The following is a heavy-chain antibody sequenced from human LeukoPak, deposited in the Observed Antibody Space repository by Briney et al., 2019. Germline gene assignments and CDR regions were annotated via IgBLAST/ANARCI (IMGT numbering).Heavy chain of an antibody. CDR3: ARVFPYYDFWSGYRNWFDP. Sequence: ASVKVSCEASGYTFTSYDINWVRQATGQGLEWMGWMNPNSGNTGYAQKFQGRVTMTRNTSISTAYMELSSLRSEDTAVYYCARVFPYYDFWSGYRNWFDPWGQGTLVTVSS. J-gene: IGHJ5*02. CDR1: GYTFTSYD. V-gene: IGHV1-8*01. D-gene: IGHD3-3*01. CDR2: MNPNSGNT.